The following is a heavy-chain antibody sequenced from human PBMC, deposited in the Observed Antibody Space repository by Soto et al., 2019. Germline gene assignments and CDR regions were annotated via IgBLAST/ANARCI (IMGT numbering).Heavy chain of an antibody. D-gene: IGHD6-19*01. J-gene: IGHJ6*01. CDR1: GGTFSSYA. CDR2: IIPIFGTA. CDR3: ARSIAVAGPEDFYGMGG. V-gene: IGHV1-69*01. Sequence: QVQLVQSGAEVKKPGSSVKVSCKASGGTFSSYAISWVRQAPGQGLEWMGGIIPIFGTANYAQKFQGRVTITADETKSTGYIELSSPRSEDTGGYYCARSIAVAGPEDFYGMGGWGQGATVTVSS.